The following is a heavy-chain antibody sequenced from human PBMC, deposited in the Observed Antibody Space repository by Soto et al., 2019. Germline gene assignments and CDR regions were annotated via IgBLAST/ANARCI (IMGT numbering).Heavy chain of an antibody. CDR1: GFTFSSYG. V-gene: IGHV3-30*03. J-gene: IGHJ3*02. CDR2: ISYDGSNK. Sequence: QVQLVESGGGVVQPGRSLRLSCAASGFTFSSYGMHWVRQAPGKGLEWVAVISYDGSNKYYADSVKGRFTISRDNSKNTLYPQMDSLRAEDTAVYYRASPRASSSWLPTAFDSWGQGTMVTVSS. D-gene: IGHD6-13*01. CDR3: ASPRASSSWLPTAFDS.